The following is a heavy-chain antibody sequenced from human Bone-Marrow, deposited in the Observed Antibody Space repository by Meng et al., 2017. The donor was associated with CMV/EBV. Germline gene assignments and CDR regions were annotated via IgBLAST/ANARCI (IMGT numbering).Heavy chain of an antibody. CDR3: ARVGITMIAGDY. CDR2: INPNSGGT. CDR1: GYTFTGYY. Sequence: QVKLGQVGAEVNKPGSAVKVSGKASGYTFTGYYMHWVRQAPGQGLELMGWINPNSGGTNYAQKFQGGVTMTRDTSISTAYMELSRLRSDDTAVYYCARVGITMIAGDYWGQGTLVTVSS. V-gene: IGHV1-2*02. J-gene: IGHJ4*02. D-gene: IGHD3-22*01.